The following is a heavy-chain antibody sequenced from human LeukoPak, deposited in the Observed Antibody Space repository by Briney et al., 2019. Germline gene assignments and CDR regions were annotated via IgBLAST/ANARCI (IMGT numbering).Heavy chain of an antibody. Sequence: PGGSLRLSCAASGFTFSNYAMSWARQAPGKGLEWVSAISGSGGSTYYADSVKGRFTISRDNSKNTLYLQMNSLRSEDTAVYYCAREGSGSWYSFDYWGQGTLVTVSS. J-gene: IGHJ4*02. CDR3: AREGSGSWYSFDY. CDR1: GFTFSNYA. CDR2: ISGSGGST. D-gene: IGHD6-13*01. V-gene: IGHV3-23*01.